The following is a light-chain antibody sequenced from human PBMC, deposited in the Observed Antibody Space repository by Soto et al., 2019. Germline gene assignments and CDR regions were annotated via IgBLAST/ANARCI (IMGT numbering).Light chain of an antibody. Sequence: DIVLTQSPDSQAVSLGERATINCKSSQSVLNRSINKNHLAWYQQKPGQPPKLLIYWAYTRESGVHDRFSGSGSGTDFTLTIRRLQAEDVAVYYCQQYYSTPPAFGQGTKVDIK. CDR1: QSVLNRSINKNH. CDR3: QQYYSTPPA. CDR2: WAY. V-gene: IGKV4-1*01. J-gene: IGKJ1*01.